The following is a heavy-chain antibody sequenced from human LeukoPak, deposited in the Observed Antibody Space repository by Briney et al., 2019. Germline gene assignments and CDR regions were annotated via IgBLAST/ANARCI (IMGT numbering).Heavy chain of an antibody. J-gene: IGHJ5*02. Sequence: SETLSLTCTVSGGSISSSTYYWGWIRQPPGKGLEWIGSIYYSGSTYYNPSLKSRVTISVDTSKNQFSLKLSSVTAADTAVYYCARDAGYSSGWFDPWGQGTLVTVSS. CDR3: ARDAGYSSGWFDP. CDR2: IYYSGST. D-gene: IGHD6-19*01. V-gene: IGHV4-39*07. CDR1: GGSISSSTYY.